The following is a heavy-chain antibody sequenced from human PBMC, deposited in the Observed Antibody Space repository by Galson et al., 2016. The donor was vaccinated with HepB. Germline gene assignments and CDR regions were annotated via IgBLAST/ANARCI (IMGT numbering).Heavy chain of an antibody. D-gene: IGHD3-10*01. J-gene: IGHJ5*01. V-gene: IGHV4-4*02. Sequence: SETLSLTCAVSGGSIPTDNWWSWVRQPPGKGLEWLGEIYHSGKTNYNPSLKSRVTISVDKSKNQFSLRLNSVAAADTAVYYCARDAGVRGVGRNNWFDSWGQGTLVTVSS. CDR1: GGSIPTDNW. CDR2: IYHSGKT. CDR3: ARDAGVRGVGRNNWFDS.